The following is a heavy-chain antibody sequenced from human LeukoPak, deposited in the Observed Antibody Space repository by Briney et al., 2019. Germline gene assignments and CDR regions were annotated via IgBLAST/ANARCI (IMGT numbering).Heavy chain of an antibody. Sequence: SETLSLTCTVSGGSISGYYWNWIRQPPGKGLEWIGSIYYSGSTYYNPSLKSRVTISVDTSKNQFSLKLSSVTAADTAVYYCARQDHYYDSSGFPLDYWGQGTLVTVSS. CDR2: IYYSGST. J-gene: IGHJ4*02. D-gene: IGHD3-22*01. CDR1: GGSISGYY. CDR3: ARQDHYYDSSGFPLDY. V-gene: IGHV4-39*07.